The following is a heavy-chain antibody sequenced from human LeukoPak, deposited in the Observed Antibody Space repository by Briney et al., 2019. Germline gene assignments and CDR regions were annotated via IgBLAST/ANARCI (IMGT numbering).Heavy chain of an antibody. CDR3: AGGDYYDKSGYHLY. D-gene: IGHD3-22*01. J-gene: IGHJ4*02. Sequence: PGGSLRLSCAASGFTFSSYAMHWVRQAPGKGLEWVAVISYDGSNKYYADSVKGRFTISRDNSKNTLYLQMNSLRDEDTAVYYCAGGDYYDKSGYHLYWGQGTLVTASS. V-gene: IGHV3-30*04. CDR1: GFTFSSYA. CDR2: ISYDGSNK.